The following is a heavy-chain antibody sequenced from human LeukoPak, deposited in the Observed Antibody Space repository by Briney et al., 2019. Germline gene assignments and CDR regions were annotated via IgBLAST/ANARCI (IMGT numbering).Heavy chain of an antibody. CDR3: ARGTAAAGRNNWFDP. J-gene: IGHJ5*02. CDR2: IGTAGDT. D-gene: IGHD6-13*01. Sequence: GGSLRLSCAASGFTFSSYDMHWVRQATGKGLEWVSAIGTAGDTYYPGSVKGRFTISRENAKNSLYLQMNSLRAGDTAVYYCARGTAAAGRNNWFDPWGQGTLVTVSS. V-gene: IGHV3-13*01. CDR1: GFTFSSYD.